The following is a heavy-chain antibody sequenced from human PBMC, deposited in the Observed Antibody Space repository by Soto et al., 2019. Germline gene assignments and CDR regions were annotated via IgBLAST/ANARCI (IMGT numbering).Heavy chain of an antibody. D-gene: IGHD1-20*01. J-gene: IGHJ4*02. CDR2: IYYSGST. CDR1: GGSISSYC. V-gene: IGHV4-59*08. Sequence: PLEILSLTCTVSGGSISSYCWSWIRQPPGKGLEWIGYIYYSGSTYYNPSLKSRVTISVDTSKNQFSLKLSSVTAADTAVYYCARHGDNWNRFDYWGQGTLVTVSS. CDR3: ARHGDNWNRFDY.